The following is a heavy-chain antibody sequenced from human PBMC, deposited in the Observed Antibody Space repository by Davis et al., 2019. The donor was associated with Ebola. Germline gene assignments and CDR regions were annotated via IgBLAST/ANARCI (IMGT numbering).Heavy chain of an antibody. D-gene: IGHD4-17*01. CDR1: GGSISSSNW. Sequence: SETLSLTCAVSGGSISSSNWWSWVRQPPGKGLEWIGEIYHSGSTNYNPSLKSRVTISVHKSKNQFSLKLSSVTAADTAVYYCARDDYGDYYYGMDVWGQGTTVTVSS. J-gene: IGHJ6*02. CDR3: ARDDYGDYYYGMDV. CDR2: IYHSGST. V-gene: IGHV4-4*02.